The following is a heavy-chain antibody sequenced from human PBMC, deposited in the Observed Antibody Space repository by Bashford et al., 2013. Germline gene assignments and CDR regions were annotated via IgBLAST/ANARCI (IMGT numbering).Heavy chain of an antibody. Sequence: GGSLRLSCAASGFTFSSYSMNWVRQAPGKGLEWVSSISSSSSYIYYADSVKGRFTISRDNAKNSLYLQMNSLRAEDTAVYYCARDRRKAAALRYGMDVWGQGTTVTVSS. CDR3: ARDRRKAAALRYGMDV. V-gene: IGHV3-21*01. J-gene: IGHJ6*02. D-gene: IGHD6-13*01. CDR1: GFTFSSYS. CDR2: ISSSSSYI.